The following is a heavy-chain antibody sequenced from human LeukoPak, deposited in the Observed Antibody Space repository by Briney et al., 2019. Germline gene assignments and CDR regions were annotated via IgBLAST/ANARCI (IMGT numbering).Heavy chain of an antibody. CDR1: GGSFSGYY. Sequence: PSETLSLTCAVYGGSFSGYYWSWIRQPPGKGLEWIGEINHSGSTNYNPSLKSRVTISVDTSKNQFSLKLSSVTAADTAVYYCARGRIGRFGGFDYWSQGTLVTVSS. J-gene: IGHJ4*02. CDR2: INHSGST. CDR3: ARGRIGRFGGFDY. D-gene: IGHD3-10*01. V-gene: IGHV4-34*01.